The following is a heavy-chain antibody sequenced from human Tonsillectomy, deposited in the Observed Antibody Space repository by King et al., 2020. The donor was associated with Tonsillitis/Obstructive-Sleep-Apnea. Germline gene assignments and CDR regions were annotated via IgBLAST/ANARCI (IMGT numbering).Heavy chain of an antibody. CDR3: VLMVYASAARGMDV. V-gene: IGHV3-30*04. CDR2: ISYDGSNK. D-gene: IGHD2-8*01. J-gene: IGHJ6*02. Sequence: VQLVESGGGVDQPGRSLRLSCAASGFTFSSYAMHWVRQAPGKGLEWVAVISYDGSNKYYADSVKGRFTISRDNSKNTLYLQMNSLRAEDTAVYYCVLMVYASAARGMDVWGQGTTVTVSS. CDR1: GFTFSSYA.